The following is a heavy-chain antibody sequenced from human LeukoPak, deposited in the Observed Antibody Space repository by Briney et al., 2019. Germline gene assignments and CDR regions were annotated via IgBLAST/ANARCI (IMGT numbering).Heavy chain of an antibody. CDR3: AREEYSSGWWRDYYYGMDV. CDR2: IYSGGST. J-gene: IGHJ6*02. CDR1: GFTVSSNY. V-gene: IGHV3-66*01. Sequence: GGSLRLSCAASGFTVSSNYMSWVRQAPGEGLEWVSVIYSGGSTYYADSVKGRFTISRDNSKNTLYLQMNSLRAEDTAVYYCAREEYSSGWWRDYYYGMDVWGQGTTVTVSS. D-gene: IGHD6-13*01.